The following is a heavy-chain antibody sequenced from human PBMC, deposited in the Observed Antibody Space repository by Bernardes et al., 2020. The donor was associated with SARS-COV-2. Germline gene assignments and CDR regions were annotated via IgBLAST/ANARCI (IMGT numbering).Heavy chain of an antibody. CDR3: ARHTLMSSDFWSGYISYYYYGMDV. J-gene: IGHJ6*02. CDR2: IYPGDSDT. V-gene: IGHV5-51*01. Sequence: GESLKISCKGSGYSFTSYWIGWVRQMPGKGLEWMGIIYPGDSDTRYSPSFQGQVTISADKSISTAYLQWSSLKASDTAMYYWARHTLMSSDFWSGYISYYYYGMDVWGQGTTVTVSS. D-gene: IGHD3-3*01. CDR1: GYSFTSYW.